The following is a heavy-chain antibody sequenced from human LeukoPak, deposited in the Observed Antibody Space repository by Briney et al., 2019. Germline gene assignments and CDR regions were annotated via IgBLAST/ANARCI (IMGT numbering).Heavy chain of an antibody. V-gene: IGHV4-59*01. CDR2: IYYSGST. J-gene: IGHJ3*02. Sequence: SETLSLTCTVSGASISFYYWSWIRQPPGKGLEWIGYIYYSGSTKYNPSLKSRVTMSIDTSKNQFSLNLKSVTAADTAVYYCALDSSGWSDDSFDIWGHGTMVTISS. CDR3: ALDSSGWSDDSFDI. D-gene: IGHD6-13*01. CDR1: GASISFYY.